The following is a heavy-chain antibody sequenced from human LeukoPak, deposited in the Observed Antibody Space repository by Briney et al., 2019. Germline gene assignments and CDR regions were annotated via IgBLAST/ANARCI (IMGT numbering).Heavy chain of an antibody. CDR2: IYSDGSTT. CDR3: AASGMGSSWYASDY. CDR1: GFTFSTYW. Sequence: PGGSLRLSCATSGFTFSTYWMHWVRQAPGKGLVWVSLIYSDGSTTSYADSVKGRFTISRDNAKNTMYLQMNSLRAEDTAVYYCAASGMGSSWYASDYWGQRSLLAVSS. J-gene: IGHJ4*02. D-gene: IGHD6-13*01. V-gene: IGHV3-74*01.